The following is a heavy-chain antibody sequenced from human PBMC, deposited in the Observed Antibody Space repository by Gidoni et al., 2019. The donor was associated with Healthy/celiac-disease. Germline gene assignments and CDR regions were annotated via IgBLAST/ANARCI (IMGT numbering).Heavy chain of an antibody. J-gene: IGHJ4*02. D-gene: IGHD6-13*01. CDR3: TRPLRDEIAAAGNGQDY. CDR1: GFTFSGSA. Sequence: EVQLVESGGGLVQPGGSLKLSCAASGFTFSGSAMNWVRQASGKGLEWVGRIRSKANSYATAYAASVKGRFTISRDDSKNTAYLQMNSLKTEDTAVHYCTRPLRDEIAAAGNGQDYWGQGTLVTVSS. CDR2: IRSKANSYAT. V-gene: IGHV3-73*01.